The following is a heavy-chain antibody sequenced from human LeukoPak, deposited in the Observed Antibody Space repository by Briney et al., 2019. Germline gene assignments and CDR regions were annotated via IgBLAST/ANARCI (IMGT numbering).Heavy chain of an antibody. CDR3: ARVTSGSSYRPFDY. D-gene: IGHD3-10*01. CDR2: IKQDGSEK. CDR1: GFIFGSYW. J-gene: IGHJ4*02. Sequence: GGSLRLSCAASGFIFGSYWMSWVRRAPGKGLEWVANIKQDGSEKYYVDSVKGRFTISRDNAKNSLYLQMNSLRAEDTAVYYCARVTSGSSYRPFDYWGQGTLVTVSS. V-gene: IGHV3-7*01.